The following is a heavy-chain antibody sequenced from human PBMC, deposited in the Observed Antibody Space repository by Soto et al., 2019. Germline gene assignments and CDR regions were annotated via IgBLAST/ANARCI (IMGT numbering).Heavy chain of an antibody. CDR2: ISSGGNTI. D-gene: IGHD3-3*02. J-gene: IGHJ6*02. V-gene: IGHV3-48*03. CDR1: GFTFSSFE. CDR3: ARLHFDYYYGMDV. Sequence: GGSLTLSCAASGFTFSSFEMNWVRQAPGKGLEWVSYISSGGNTIYYADSVKGRFTISRDNAQNSLYLQMNSLRAEDTAVYYCARLHFDYYYGMDVWGQGTTVTVSS.